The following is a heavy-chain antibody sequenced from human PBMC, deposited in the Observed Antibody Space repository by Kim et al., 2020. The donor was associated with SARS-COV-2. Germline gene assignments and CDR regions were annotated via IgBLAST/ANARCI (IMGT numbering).Heavy chain of an antibody. J-gene: IGHJ6*02. CDR1: GYTFTSYA. Sequence: ASVKVSCKASGYTFTSYAMHWVRQAPGQRLEWMGWINAGNGNTKYSQKFQGRVTITRDTSASTAYMELSSLRSEDTAVYYCARAKFRGEFNCSGGSCQVLYYYYGMDVWGQGTTVTVSS. V-gene: IGHV1-3*01. CDR2: INAGNGNT. CDR3: ARAKFRGEFNCSGGSCQVLYYYYGMDV. D-gene: IGHD2-15*01.